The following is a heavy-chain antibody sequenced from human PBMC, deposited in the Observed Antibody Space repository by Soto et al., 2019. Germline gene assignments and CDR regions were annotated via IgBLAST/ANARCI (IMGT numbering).Heavy chain of an antibody. CDR1: GYTFSDYW. CDR3: VTQNTRNCYYVMGV. D-gene: IGHD1-7*01. Sequence: ESLKISCKASGYTFSDYWIAWVRQMPGEGLEWMGIVHPDESDTRYSPSFQGQVSISADMSISTAYLQWSSLKATDTAVYFCVTQNTRNCYYVMGVWGQGSTITVSS. J-gene: IGHJ6*02. CDR2: VHPDESDT. V-gene: IGHV5-51*01.